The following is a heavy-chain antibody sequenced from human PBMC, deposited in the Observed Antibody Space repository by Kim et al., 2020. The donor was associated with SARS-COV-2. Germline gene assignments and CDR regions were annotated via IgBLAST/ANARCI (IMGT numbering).Heavy chain of an antibody. J-gene: IGHJ4*02. Sequence: YAEVVKSRFTISRDNAKNSLYLQLNSLGAEDTAVYYCASLVVVPAAIGHYWGQGTLVTVSA. V-gene: IGHV3-48*03. CDR3: ASLVVVPAAIGHY. D-gene: IGHD2-2*01.